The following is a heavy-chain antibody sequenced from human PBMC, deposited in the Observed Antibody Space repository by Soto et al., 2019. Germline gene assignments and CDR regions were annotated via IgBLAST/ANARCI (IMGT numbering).Heavy chain of an antibody. Sequence: PGGSLRLSCAASGFTFINPWMNWVLQAPWKGLEWVGRIKSKTDGGTTDYAAPVKGRFTISRDDSKNTLYLQMNSLKTEDTAVYYCTTEGGFGDQSPYYYYYGMDVWGQGTTVTVSS. J-gene: IGHJ6*02. CDR3: TTEGGFGDQSPYYYYYGMDV. CDR1: GFTFINPW. CDR2: IKSKTDGGTT. D-gene: IGHD3-10*01. V-gene: IGHV3-15*07.